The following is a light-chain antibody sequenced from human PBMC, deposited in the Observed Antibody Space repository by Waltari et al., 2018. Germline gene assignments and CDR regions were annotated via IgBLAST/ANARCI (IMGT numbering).Light chain of an antibody. J-gene: IGKJ2*01. CDR2: DAS. Sequence: EIVLTQSPASLSLSPGERATLSCRASQSLSSYLAWYQQKPGQAPRLLIYDASNRATAIPARFSGSGSETDFTLTISSLEPEDFAVYYCQQRGNWPPYTFGQGTKLEIK. CDR1: QSLSSY. V-gene: IGKV3-11*01. CDR3: QQRGNWPPYT.